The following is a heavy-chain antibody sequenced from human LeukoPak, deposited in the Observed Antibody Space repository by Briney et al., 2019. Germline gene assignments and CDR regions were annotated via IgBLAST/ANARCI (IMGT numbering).Heavy chain of an antibody. CDR2: ISSSGSTI. V-gene: IGHV3-11*01. D-gene: IGHD3-10*01. CDR1: GFTFDDYG. CDR3: ARDRTRKVRGDYMDV. J-gene: IGHJ6*03. Sequence: PGGSLRLSCAASGFTFDDYGMSWVRQAPGKGLEWVSYISSSGSTIYYADSVKGRFTISRDNAKNSLYLQMNSLRAEDTAVYYCARDRTRKVRGDYMDVWGKGTTVTISS.